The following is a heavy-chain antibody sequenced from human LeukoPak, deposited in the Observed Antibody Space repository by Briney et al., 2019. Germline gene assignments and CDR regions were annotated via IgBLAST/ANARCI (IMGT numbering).Heavy chain of an antibody. CDR2: ISSSSSYI. CDR1: GFIFSSYS. CDR3: ARESRSSSSRRETRTFDY. V-gene: IGHV3-21*01. Sequence: PGGSLRLFCAASGFIFSSYSMNWVRQAPGKGLEWVSSISSSSSYIYYADSVKGRFTISRDNAKNSLYPQMNSLRAEDTAVYYCARESRSSSSRRETRTFDYWGQGTLVTVSS. J-gene: IGHJ4*02. D-gene: IGHD6-13*01.